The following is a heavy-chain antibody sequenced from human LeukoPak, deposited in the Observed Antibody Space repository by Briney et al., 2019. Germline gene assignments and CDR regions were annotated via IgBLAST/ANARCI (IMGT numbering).Heavy chain of an antibody. CDR1: GFTFSSYW. CDR2: IKQDGSEK. CDR3: AREPYGKQRLGGGDY. V-gene: IGHV3-7*01. D-gene: IGHD6-25*01. J-gene: IGHJ4*02. Sequence: PGGSLRLSCAASGFTFSSYWMSWVRQAPGKGLEWVANIKQDGSEKYYVDSVKGRFTISRDNAKNSLYLQMNSLRAEDTAVYYWAREPYGKQRLGGGDYWGQGTLVTVSS.